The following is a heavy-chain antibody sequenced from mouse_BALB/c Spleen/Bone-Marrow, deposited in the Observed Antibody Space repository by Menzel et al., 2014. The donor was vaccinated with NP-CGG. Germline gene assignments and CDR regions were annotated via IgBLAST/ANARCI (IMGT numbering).Heavy chain of an antibody. J-gene: IGHJ3*01. CDR1: GYDFTSYL. V-gene: IGHV1-54*01. CDR3: ARNANGLFTY. D-gene: IGHD4-1*01. Sequence: QVQLKQSGAEVVRPGTSVKVSCKASGYDFTSYLLEWIKQRPGQGLEWIGVINPGRGGSNYNEKFTGKATLTVDKSSSTAYMQLSSLTSDDSAVYFCARNANGLFTYWGQGTLVTVSA. CDR2: INPGRGGS.